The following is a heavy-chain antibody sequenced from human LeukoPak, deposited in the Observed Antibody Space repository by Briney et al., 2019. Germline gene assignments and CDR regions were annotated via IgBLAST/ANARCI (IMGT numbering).Heavy chain of an antibody. CDR2: INAGNGNT. CDR1: GYTFTSYA. Sequence: ASVKVSCKASGYTFTSYAMHWVRQAPGQRLEWMGWINAGNGNTKYSQEFQGRVTITRDTSASTAYMELSSLRSEDMAVYYCARVVYDYVWGSYYDYWGQGTLVTVSS. V-gene: IGHV1-3*03. CDR3: ARVVYDYVWGSYYDY. J-gene: IGHJ4*02. D-gene: IGHD3-16*01.